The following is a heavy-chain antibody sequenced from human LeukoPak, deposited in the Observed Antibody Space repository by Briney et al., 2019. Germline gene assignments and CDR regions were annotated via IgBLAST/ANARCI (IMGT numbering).Heavy chain of an antibody. CDR3: AGLVGRYSSGLYYYYFDY. CDR2: IYHSGST. Sequence: SGTLSLTCAVSGGSISSSNWWSWVRQPPGKGLEWIGEIYHSGSTNYNPSVKSRVTISIDKSKNQFFLNLSSVTAADTAVYYCAGLVGRYSSGLYYYYFDYWGQGTLVTVSS. J-gene: IGHJ4*02. V-gene: IGHV4-4*02. D-gene: IGHD3-22*01. CDR1: GGSISSSNW.